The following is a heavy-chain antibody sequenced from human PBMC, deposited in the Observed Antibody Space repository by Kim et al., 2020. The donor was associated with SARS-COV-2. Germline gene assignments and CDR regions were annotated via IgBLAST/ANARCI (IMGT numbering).Heavy chain of an antibody. CDR1: GGSISSYY. CDR2: IYYSGST. Sequence: LETLSLTCTVSGGSISSYYWSWIRQPPGKGLEWIGYIYYSGSTNYNPSLKSRVTISVDTSKNQFSLKLSSVTAADTAVYYCARVQASSSTNWFDPWGQGTLVTVSS. CDR3: ARVQASSSTNWFDP. D-gene: IGHD6-6*01. J-gene: IGHJ5*02. V-gene: IGHV4-59*13.